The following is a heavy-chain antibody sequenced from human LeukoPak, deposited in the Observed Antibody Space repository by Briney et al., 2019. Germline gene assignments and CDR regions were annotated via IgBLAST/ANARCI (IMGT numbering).Heavy chain of an antibody. Sequence: SETLSLTCTVSGGSVSSYYWSWIRQPPGKGLEWIGYIYHTGSTNYNPSLKSRVTISVDTSKNQFSLKLTTVTAADTAVYYCARRYGSGSPNYGMDVWGPGTTVTVSS. CDR2: IYHTGST. D-gene: IGHD3-10*01. V-gene: IGHV4-4*09. CDR1: GGSVSSYY. CDR3: ARRYGSGSPNYGMDV. J-gene: IGHJ6*02.